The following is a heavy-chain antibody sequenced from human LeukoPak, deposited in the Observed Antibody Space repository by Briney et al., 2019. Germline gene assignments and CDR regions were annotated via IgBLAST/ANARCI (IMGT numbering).Heavy chain of an antibody. J-gene: IGHJ5*02. D-gene: IGHD5-18*01. CDR3: ARDRDTAQGGNWFDP. CDR2: IYYSGST. V-gene: IGHV4-31*03. CDR1: GGSISSGGYY. Sequence: SETLSLTCTVSGGSISSGGYYWSWIPQHPGKGLEWIGYIYYSGSTYYNPSLKSRVTISVDTSKNQFSLKLSSVTAADTAVYYCARDRDTAQGGNWFDPWGQGTLVTVSS.